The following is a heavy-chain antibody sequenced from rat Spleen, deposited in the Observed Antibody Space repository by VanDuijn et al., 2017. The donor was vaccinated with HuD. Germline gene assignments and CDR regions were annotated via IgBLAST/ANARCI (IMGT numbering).Heavy chain of an antibody. V-gene: IGHV2S30*01. CDR3: ARDTTGMDWFAY. CDR1: GFSLTDYS. J-gene: IGHJ3*01. CDR2: MKYDGDT. D-gene: IGHD1-7*01. Sequence: VQLKESGPGLVQPSQTLSLTCTVSGFSLTDYSVHWVRQPPGKGLEWMGRMKYDGDTYYNSALKSRLSISKDTSKSQVFLKRNSLQTEDTATYYCARDTTGMDWFAYWGQGTLVTVSS.